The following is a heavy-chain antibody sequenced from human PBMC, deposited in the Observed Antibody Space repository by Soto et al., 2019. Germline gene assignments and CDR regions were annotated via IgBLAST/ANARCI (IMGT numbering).Heavy chain of an antibody. Sequence: EVQLVESGGGLVKPGGSLRLSCAASGFTFSSYSMNWVRQAPGKGLEWVSSXXXXXXXXXYADSXKXXXXXXXXXXXXXXXXXXNSLRAEDTAVYYCARGKGMDVWGQGTTVTVSS. V-gene: IGHV3-21*01. CDR2: XXXXXXXX. J-gene: IGHJ6*02. CDR3: ARGKGMDV. CDR1: GFTFSSYS.